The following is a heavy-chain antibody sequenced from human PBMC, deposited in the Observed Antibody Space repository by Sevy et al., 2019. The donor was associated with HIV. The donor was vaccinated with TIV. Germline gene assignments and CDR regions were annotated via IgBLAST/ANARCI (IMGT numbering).Heavy chain of an antibody. Sequence: GGSLRLSCAASAFTFSSYAMNWVRQAPGKGLDWVSSVSVTGRSTYYADSVEGRFTISRDNSKSTLYLQMNSLRADDTAVYYCAKGYCSGGSCPRDYYYYGMDVWGQGTTVTVSS. CDR2: VSVTGRST. D-gene: IGHD2-15*01. CDR3: AKGYCSGGSCPRDYYYYGMDV. J-gene: IGHJ6*02. CDR1: AFTFSSYA. V-gene: IGHV3-23*01.